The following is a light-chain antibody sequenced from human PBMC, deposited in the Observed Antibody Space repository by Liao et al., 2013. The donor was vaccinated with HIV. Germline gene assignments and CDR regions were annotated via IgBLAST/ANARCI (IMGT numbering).Light chain of an antibody. J-gene: IGLJ3*02. CDR2: YDS. V-gene: IGLV3-21*04. CDR3: QVWDSGSDQQV. CDR1: NIGSKA. Sequence: SYDLTQPPSVSVAPGKTARITCGGDNIGSKAVHWYQQKPGQAPVLVIYYDSVRPSGIPERFSGSNSGNTATLTISRVEAGDEADYFCQVWDSGSDQQVFGGGTKLTVL.